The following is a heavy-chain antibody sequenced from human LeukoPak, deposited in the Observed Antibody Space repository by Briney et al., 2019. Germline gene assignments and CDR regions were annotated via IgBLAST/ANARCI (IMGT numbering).Heavy chain of an antibody. V-gene: IGHV3-30*02. CDR3: AKGSQVGATNSPHDY. CDR2: IRYDGSNK. CDR1: GFTFSSYS. Sequence: GGSLRLSCEASGFTFSSYSMNWVRQAPGKGLEWVAFIRYDGSNKYYADSVKGRFTISRDNSKNTLYLQLNSLRAEDTAVYYCAKGSQVGATNSPHDYWGQGTLVTVSS. D-gene: IGHD1-26*01. J-gene: IGHJ4*02.